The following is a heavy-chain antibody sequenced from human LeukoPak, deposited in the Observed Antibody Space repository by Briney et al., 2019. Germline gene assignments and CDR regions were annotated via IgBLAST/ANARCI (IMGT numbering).Heavy chain of an antibody. V-gene: IGHV3-9*01. CDR1: GFTFDDYA. Sequence: PGRSLRLSCAASGFTFDDYAMHWVRQAPGKGLEWVSGISWNSGSIGYADSVKGRFTISRDNAKNSLYLQMNSLRAEDTALYYCAKDLAHRSWRGWFDPWGQGTLVTVSS. CDR2: ISWNSGSI. CDR3: AKDLAHRSWRGWFDP. D-gene: IGHD3-3*01. J-gene: IGHJ5*02.